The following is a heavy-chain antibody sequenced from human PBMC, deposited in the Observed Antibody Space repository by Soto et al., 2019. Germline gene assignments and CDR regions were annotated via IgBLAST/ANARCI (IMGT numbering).Heavy chain of an antibody. CDR2: INGGGDT. V-gene: IGHV3-53*02. Sequence: EVQLVETGGGLIQPGGSLRLSCAASGFTISDKYMSWVRQAPGKGLEWVSVINGGGDTFYPDSVKGRFTIFRDNSENTLYLQMNNLRAEDTAIYYFASRPNLPTITTVSWHLDFGGPGTLVPVSS. D-gene: IGHD1-1*01. CDR3: ASRPNLPTITTVSWHLDF. CDR1: GFTISDKY. J-gene: IGHJ4*02.